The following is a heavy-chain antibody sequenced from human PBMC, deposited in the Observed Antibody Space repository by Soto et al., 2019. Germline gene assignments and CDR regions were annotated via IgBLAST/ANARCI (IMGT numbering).Heavy chain of an antibody. V-gene: IGHV1-3*01. J-gene: IGHJ6*02. Sequence: ASVKVSCQASGYTFTSYAMHWVRQAPGQRLEWMGWINAGNGNTKYSQKFQGRVTITRDTSASTAYMELSSLRSEDTAVYYCARTNSLDFWSGYRDPNYGMDVWGQGTAVTVSS. D-gene: IGHD3-3*01. CDR2: INAGNGNT. CDR3: ARTNSLDFWSGYRDPNYGMDV. CDR1: GYTFTSYA.